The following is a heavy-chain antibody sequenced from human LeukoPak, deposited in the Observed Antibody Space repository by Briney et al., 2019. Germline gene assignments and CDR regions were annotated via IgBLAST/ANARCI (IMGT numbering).Heavy chain of an antibody. CDR3: VRAMDS. Sequence: GGSLRLSCAASGFTFSTYWMHWVRQAPGKGLEWVANIKQDGSAKFYVDSVKGRFTISRDNARKSAYLQMNSLRAEDTAVYYCVRAMDSWGQGTLVTVSS. CDR1: GFTFSTYW. V-gene: IGHV3-7*03. J-gene: IGHJ4*02. CDR2: IKQDGSAK.